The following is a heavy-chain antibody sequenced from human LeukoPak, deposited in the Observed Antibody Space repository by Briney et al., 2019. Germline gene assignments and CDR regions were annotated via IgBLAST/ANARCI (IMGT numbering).Heavy chain of an antibody. Sequence: SETLSLTCAVYGGSFSGYYWSWIRQPPGRGLEWIGYIYYSGSTNYNPSLKSRVTISVDTSKNQFSLKLSSVTAADTAVYYCARRLRYFDAFDYWGQGTLVTVSS. CDR1: GGSFSGYY. V-gene: IGHV4-59*08. CDR2: IYYSGST. J-gene: IGHJ4*02. CDR3: ARRLRYFDAFDY. D-gene: IGHD3-9*01.